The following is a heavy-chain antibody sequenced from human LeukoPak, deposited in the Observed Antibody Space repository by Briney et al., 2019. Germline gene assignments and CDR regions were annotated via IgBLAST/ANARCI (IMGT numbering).Heavy chain of an antibody. CDR3: ARQLGYCSSTSCYADKVDY. D-gene: IGHD2-2*01. Sequence: PSETLSLTCTVSGASVGSAGYHWGWIRQPPGKGLEWIGSIYYSGSTYYNPSLKSRVTISVDTSKNQFSLKLSSVTAADTAVYYCARQLGYCSSTSCYADKVDYWGQGTLVTVSS. J-gene: IGHJ4*02. CDR2: IYYSGST. V-gene: IGHV4-39*01. CDR1: GASVGSAGYH.